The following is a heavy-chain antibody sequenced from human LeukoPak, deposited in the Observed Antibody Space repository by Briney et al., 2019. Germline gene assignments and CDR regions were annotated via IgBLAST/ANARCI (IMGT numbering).Heavy chain of an antibody. CDR1: GFTFSSYS. D-gene: IGHD6-13*01. CDR3: ARDGYSSSWLYYYGMDV. V-gene: IGHV3-21*01. CDR2: ISSSSSYI. J-gene: IGHJ6*02. Sequence: GGSLRLSCAASGFTFSSYSMNWVRQAPGKGLEWVSSISSSSSYIYYADSVKGRFTISRDNAKNSLYLQMNSLRAEDTAVYYCARDGYSSSWLYYYGMDVWGHGTTVTVSS.